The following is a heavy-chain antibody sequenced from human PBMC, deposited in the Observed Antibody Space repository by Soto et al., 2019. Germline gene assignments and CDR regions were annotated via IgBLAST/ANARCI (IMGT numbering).Heavy chain of an antibody. D-gene: IGHD2-2*01. CDR2: ISSSSSYI. J-gene: IGHJ4*02. CDR3: ARELVVVVPAAIPLDY. Sequence: LRLSCADSGFTFSSYSMNWVRQAPGKGLEWVSSISSSSSYIYYADSVKGRFTISRDNAKNSLYLQMNSLRAEDTAVYYCARELVVVVPAAIPLDYWGQGTLVTVSS. CDR1: GFTFSSYS. V-gene: IGHV3-21*01.